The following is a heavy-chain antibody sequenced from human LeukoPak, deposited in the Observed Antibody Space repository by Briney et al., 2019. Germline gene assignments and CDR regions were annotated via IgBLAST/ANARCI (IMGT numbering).Heavy chain of an antibody. V-gene: IGHV1-24*01. CDR2: FDPEDGET. Sequence: GGSLRLSCAASGFTFSSYAIHWVRQAPGKGLEWMGGFDPEDGETIYAQKFQGRVTMTEDTSTDTAYMELSSLRSEDTAVYYCATDPISTIFGVAADYWGQGTLVTVSS. J-gene: IGHJ4*02. CDR3: ATDPISTIFGVAADY. CDR1: GFTFSSYA. D-gene: IGHD3-3*01.